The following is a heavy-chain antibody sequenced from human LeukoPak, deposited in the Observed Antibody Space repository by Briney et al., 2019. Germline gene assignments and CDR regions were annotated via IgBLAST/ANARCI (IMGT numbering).Heavy chain of an antibody. Sequence: SQTLSLTCIVSGGSISSGDYYWSWIRQHPGKGLEWIGYIYYSGSTYYNPSLKSRVTISVDTSKNQFSLQLSSVTAADTAVYYCARVPDYDGSGYYWFDYWGQGALVTVSS. J-gene: IGHJ4*02. V-gene: IGHV4-31*03. CDR2: IYYSGST. CDR1: GGSISSGDYY. CDR3: ARVPDYDGSGYYWFDY. D-gene: IGHD3-22*01.